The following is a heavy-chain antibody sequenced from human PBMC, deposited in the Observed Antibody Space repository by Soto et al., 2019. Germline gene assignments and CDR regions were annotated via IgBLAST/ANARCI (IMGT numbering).Heavy chain of an antibody. CDR3: AAAHFNGDYLFDLH. D-gene: IGHD4-17*01. CDR1: GFTFTSSA. Sequence: ASVKVSCKASGFTFTSSAMQWVRQASGQRLEWIGWIVVGSGNTNYAQKFQERVTITRDMSTSTAYMELSSLRSEDTAVYYCAAAHFNGDYLFDLHWGQGTLVTVSS. CDR2: IVVGSGNT. V-gene: IGHV1-58*02. J-gene: IGHJ4*02.